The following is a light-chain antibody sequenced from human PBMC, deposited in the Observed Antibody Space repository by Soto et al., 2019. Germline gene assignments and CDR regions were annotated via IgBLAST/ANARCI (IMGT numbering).Light chain of an antibody. CDR1: QSISSSY. CDR2: DAS. Sequence: EIVLTQSPGTLSLSPGDRATLTCRASQSISSSYLAWYQQRPGQAPRLLIYDASRRATDIPDRFSGSGSGTESTLAISRLKPEHLAVYSCHRYGCSPLTFGGGTKVEIK. CDR3: HRYGCSPLT. V-gene: IGKV3-20*01. J-gene: IGKJ4*02.